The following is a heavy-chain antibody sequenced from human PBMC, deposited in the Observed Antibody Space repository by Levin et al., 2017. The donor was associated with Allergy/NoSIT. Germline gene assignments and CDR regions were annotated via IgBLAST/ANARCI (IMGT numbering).Heavy chain of an antibody. Sequence: SLKISCEASGFIFEDYAMHWVRQVPGKGLEWVAGISWSSHSLGYADSVQGRFTISRDNAKNSLYLQMYSLRFEDTALYYCTKDILRGYSGGSKIEGYGLCVWGHGTAVTV. D-gene: IGHD5-18*01. CDR3: TKDILRGYSGGSKIEGYGLCV. CDR1: GFIFEDYA. CDR2: ISWSSHSL. J-gene: IGHJ6*02. V-gene: IGHV3-9*01.